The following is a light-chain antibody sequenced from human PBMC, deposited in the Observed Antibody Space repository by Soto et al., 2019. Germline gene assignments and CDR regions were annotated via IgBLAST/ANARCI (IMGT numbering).Light chain of an antibody. CDR2: DAS. J-gene: IGKJ3*01. Sequence: EIVLTQSPATLSLSPGERATLSCRASQSVSSYLAWYQQKTGQAPRLLIYDASNRATGIPARFSGSRSGTDFPLTISCLETEGFAVYYCQQRSNWPTFGTGTKVDIK. CDR1: QSVSSY. CDR3: QQRSNWPT. V-gene: IGKV3-11*01.